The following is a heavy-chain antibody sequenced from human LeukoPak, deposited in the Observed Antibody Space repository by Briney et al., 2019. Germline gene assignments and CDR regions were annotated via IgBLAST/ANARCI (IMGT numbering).Heavy chain of an antibody. Sequence: SETLSLTCVVSGVSISSYYWTWIRQPAGKGLEWIGRIYTSGSTDYNPSLKSRVTMSADTSQNQFSLKLNSVTAADTAVYYCARVTGAARGIYYDYYYMDVWGKGTTVTVSS. J-gene: IGHJ6*03. CDR2: IYTSGST. CDR3: ARVTGAARGIYYDYYYMDV. CDR1: GVSISSYY. D-gene: IGHD7-27*01. V-gene: IGHV4-4*07.